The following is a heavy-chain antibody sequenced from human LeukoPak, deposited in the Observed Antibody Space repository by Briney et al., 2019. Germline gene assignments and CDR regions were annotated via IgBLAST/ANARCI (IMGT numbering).Heavy chain of an antibody. CDR1: GYTFTSYG. CDR3: ARARWGAARRGYYMDV. V-gene: IGHV1-18*01. CDR2: ISAYNGNT. D-gene: IGHD6-6*01. J-gene: IGHJ6*03. Sequence: GASVKVSCKASGYTFTSYGISWVRQAPGQGLEWMGWISAYNGNTNYAQKLQGRVTMTTDTSTSTAYMELSSLRSEDTAVYYCARARWGAARRGYYMDVWGKGTTATVSS.